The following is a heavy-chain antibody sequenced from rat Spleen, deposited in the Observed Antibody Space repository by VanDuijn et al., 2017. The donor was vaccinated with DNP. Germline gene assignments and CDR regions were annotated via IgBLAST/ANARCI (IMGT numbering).Heavy chain of an antibody. CDR3: ARNSGGYYFDY. CDR1: GFTFSAFY. V-gene: IGHV5-22*01. D-gene: IGHD4-3*01. J-gene: IGHJ2*01. CDR2: MSYDSSTT. Sequence: EVKLVESGGGLVQPGRSMKLSCAASGFTFSAFYMALVRQAPTKGLAWVATMSYDSSTTYYRGSVWGRFTISRDNAKRTLYLQMNSLRSQDTATYYCARNSGGYYFDYWGKGGMVTVSA.